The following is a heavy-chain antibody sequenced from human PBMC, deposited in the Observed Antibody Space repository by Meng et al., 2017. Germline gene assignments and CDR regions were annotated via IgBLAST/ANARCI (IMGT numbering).Heavy chain of an antibody. V-gene: IGHV4-4*02. D-gene: IGHD6-13*01. CDR2: IYHSGST. J-gene: IGHJ5*02. CDR3: ARRGIAAAGNNWFDP. Sequence: QVPLQESGPGLVKPSGTLSLTCAVSGGSISSSNWWSWVRQPPGKGLEWIGEIYHSGSTNYNPSLKSRVTISVDKSKNQFSLKLSSVTAADTAVYYCARRGIAAAGNNWFDPWGQGTLVTVSS. CDR1: GGSISSSNW.